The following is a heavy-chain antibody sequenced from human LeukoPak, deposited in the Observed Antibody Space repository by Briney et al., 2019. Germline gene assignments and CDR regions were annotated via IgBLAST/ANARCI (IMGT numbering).Heavy chain of an antibody. D-gene: IGHD3-9*01. V-gene: IGHV3-23*01. CDR2: ISDSGGST. J-gene: IGHJ4*02. Sequence: GGSLRLSCAASGFTFSIYAMSWVRQAPGKGLEWVSTISDSGGSTYYADSVKGRPTISRDNSKNTVYLQMNSLRAEDTAVYYCAKDREGVRYFDWGQGTLVTVSS. CDR1: GFTFSIYA. CDR3: AKDREGVRYFD.